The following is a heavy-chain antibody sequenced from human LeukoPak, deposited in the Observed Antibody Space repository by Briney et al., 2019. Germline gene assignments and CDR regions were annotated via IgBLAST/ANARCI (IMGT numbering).Heavy chain of an antibody. CDR2: ISFDGSKD. D-gene: IGHD3-10*01. CDR3: ARDSATFGALDY. V-gene: IGHV3-30-3*01. Sequence: GGSLRLSCAASGFTFSSYWMSWVRQAPGKGLEWVAVISFDGSKDYFADSVKGRFTISRDNSKNTMYLHMNSLRLEDTAVYYCARDSATFGALDYWGQGTLVTVSS. J-gene: IGHJ4*02. CDR1: GFTFSSYW.